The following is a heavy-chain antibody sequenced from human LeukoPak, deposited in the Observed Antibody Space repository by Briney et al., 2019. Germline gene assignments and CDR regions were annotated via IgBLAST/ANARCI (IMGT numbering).Heavy chain of an antibody. CDR3: AKDSPKSYTLGGAYYFDY. Sequence: TSETLSLTCTVSGGSISSYYWSWIRQSPGKGLECIGYIHYTGSTNYNPSLKSRVTISVETSKNQFSLKLKSVTAADTAIYYCAKDSPKSYTLGGAYYFDYWGQGTLLTVSS. V-gene: IGHV4-59*12. J-gene: IGHJ4*02. CDR2: IHYTGST. CDR1: GGSISSYY. D-gene: IGHD3-16*01.